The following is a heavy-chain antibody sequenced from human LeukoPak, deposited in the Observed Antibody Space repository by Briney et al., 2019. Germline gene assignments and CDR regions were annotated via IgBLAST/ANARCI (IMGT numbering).Heavy chain of an antibody. V-gene: IGHV4-34*10. CDR3: ARHTYYYDARSSYPYYYGMDV. D-gene: IGHD3-10*01. J-gene: IGHJ6*02. CDR1: GGSFSGYY. Sequence: SETLSLTCAVYGGSFSGYYWGWIRQAPGKGLEWLGEISHSGSTNYNPSLQSRITISVDTSKNQFSLRLSSVTAADTAVYYCARHTYYYDARSSYPYYYGMDVWGQGTTVTVSS. CDR2: ISHSGST.